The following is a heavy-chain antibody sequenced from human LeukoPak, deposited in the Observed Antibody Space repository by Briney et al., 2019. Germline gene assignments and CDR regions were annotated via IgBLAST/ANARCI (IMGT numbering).Heavy chain of an antibody. CDR3: ARSSGDYPYYFDS. CDR1: GYSFTSYA. V-gene: IGHV1-3*01. D-gene: IGHD4-17*01. CDR2: INAGNGNP. J-gene: IGHJ4*02. Sequence: APVKVSCKAAGYSFTSYATHWVRQAPGQRLEWMGWINAGNGNPKYSQKFQGRVTITRDTSASTAYMELSSLRSEDTAVYYCARSSGDYPYYFDSWGQGTLVTVSS.